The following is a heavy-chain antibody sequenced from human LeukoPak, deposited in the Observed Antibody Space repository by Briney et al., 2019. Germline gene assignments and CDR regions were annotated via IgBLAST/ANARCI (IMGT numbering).Heavy chain of an antibody. CDR2: ISWNSGSI. CDR1: GFTFDDYA. CDR3: AKSQPGTSKGSNFDY. D-gene: IGHD1-1*01. Sequence: SGRSLRLSCAASGFTFDDYAMHWVRQAPGKGLEWVSGISWNSGSIGYADSVKGRFTISRDNAKNSLYLQMNSLRAEDTALYYCAKSQPGTSKGSNFDYWGQGTLVTVSS. J-gene: IGHJ4*02. V-gene: IGHV3-9*01.